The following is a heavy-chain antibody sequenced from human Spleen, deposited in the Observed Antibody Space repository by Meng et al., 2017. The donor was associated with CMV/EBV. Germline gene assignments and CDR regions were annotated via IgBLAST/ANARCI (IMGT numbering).Heavy chain of an antibody. Sequence: GESLKISCAASGFTFSSHSMNWVRQAPGKGLQWVSAIVASGDTTFYADSVKGRFTISRDNSRNTVYLQMNSLRGEDTAIYYCAKIRAVWDYFHYWGQGALVTVSS. CDR1: GFTFSSHS. J-gene: IGHJ4*02. CDR3: AKIRAVWDYFHY. V-gene: IGHV3-23*01. D-gene: IGHD3-10*01. CDR2: IVASGDTT.